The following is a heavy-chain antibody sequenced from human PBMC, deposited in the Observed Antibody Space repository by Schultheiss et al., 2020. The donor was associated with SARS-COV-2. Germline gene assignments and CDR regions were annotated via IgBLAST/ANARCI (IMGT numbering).Heavy chain of an antibody. CDR3: AKVAYSNGWNSYLDY. CDR1: GFTFDDFA. Sequence: GESLKISCGASGFTFDDFAMHWVRQAPGKGLEWVSGISASGGATYYADSVEGRFTISRDNSKDTLYLHMNSLRADDTAVYYCAKVAYSNGWNSYLDYWGQGTPVTVSS. V-gene: IGHV3-23*01. CDR2: ISASGGAT. J-gene: IGHJ4*02. D-gene: IGHD6-19*01.